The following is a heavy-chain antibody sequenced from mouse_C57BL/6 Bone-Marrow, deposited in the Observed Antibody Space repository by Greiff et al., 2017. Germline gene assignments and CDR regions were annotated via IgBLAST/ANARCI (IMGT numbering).Heavy chain of an antibody. D-gene: IGHD4-1*01. CDR3: ARGGTGTDY. CDR1: GYSITSGYY. CDR2: ISYDGSN. J-gene: IGHJ2*01. Sequence: ESGPGLVKPSQSLSLTCSVPGYSITSGYYWNWIRQFPGNKLEWMGYISYDGSNNYNPSLKNRISITRDTSKNQCFLKLNSVTTEDTATYYCARGGTGTDYWGQGTTLTVSS. V-gene: IGHV3-6*01.